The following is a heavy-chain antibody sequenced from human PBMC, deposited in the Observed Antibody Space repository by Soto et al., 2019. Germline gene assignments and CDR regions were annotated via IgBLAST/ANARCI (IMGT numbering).Heavy chain of an antibody. J-gene: IGHJ4*02. V-gene: IGHV3-30*18. Sequence: QVQVVESGGGVVQPGRSLTLSCTGSGFTFSNYGMHWVRQAPGKGLEWVTFVSHDGSKKYYADSVKGRFTISRDNTKNRVYVQMNSLTTEDTAVYYCAKQGGSSSREFDYWGQGTLVIVS. CDR2: VSHDGSKK. CDR3: AKQGGSSSREFDY. D-gene: IGHD6-6*01. CDR1: GFTFSNYG.